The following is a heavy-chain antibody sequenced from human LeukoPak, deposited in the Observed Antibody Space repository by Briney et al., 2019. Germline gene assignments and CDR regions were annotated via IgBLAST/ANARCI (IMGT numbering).Heavy chain of an antibody. V-gene: IGHV3-23*01. CDR1: GFTFSSYA. D-gene: IGHD5-18*01. J-gene: IGHJ4*02. Sequence: PGGSLRLSCAASGFTFSSYAMSWVRQAPGKGPEWVSAISGSGGSTYYADSVKGRFTISRDNSKNTLYLQMNSLRAEDTAVYYCAKDLTIQLWSYYFDYWGQGTLVTVSS. CDR2: ISGSGGST. CDR3: AKDLTIQLWSYYFDY.